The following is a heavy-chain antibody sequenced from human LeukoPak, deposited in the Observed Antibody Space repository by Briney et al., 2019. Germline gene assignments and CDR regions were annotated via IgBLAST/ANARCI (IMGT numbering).Heavy chain of an antibody. J-gene: IGHJ6*02. Sequence: GASVKVSCKASGYTFTGYYMHWVRQAPGQGLEWMGWISAYNGNTNYAQKLQGRVTMTTDTSTSTAYMELRSLRSDDTAVYYCARDPLLRGYCSGGSCYPNGPYYYYGMDVWGQGTTVTVSS. V-gene: IGHV1-18*04. D-gene: IGHD2-15*01. CDR1: GYTFTGYY. CDR2: ISAYNGNT. CDR3: ARDPLLRGYCSGGSCYPNGPYYYYGMDV.